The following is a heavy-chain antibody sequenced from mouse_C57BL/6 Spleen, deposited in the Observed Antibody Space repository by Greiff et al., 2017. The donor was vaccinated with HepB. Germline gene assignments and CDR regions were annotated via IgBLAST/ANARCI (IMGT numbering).Heavy chain of an antibody. J-gene: IGHJ2*01. V-gene: IGHV6-3*01. D-gene: IGHD2-5*01. CDR3: TTLYSNYDY. CDR2: IRLKSDNYAT. Sequence: EVKLMESGGGLVQPGGSMKLSCVASGFTFSNYWMNWVRQSPEKGLEWVAQIRLKSDNYATHYAESVKGRFTISRDDSKSSVYLQMNNLRAEDTGIYYCTTLYSNYDYWGQGTTLTVSS. CDR1: GFTFSNYW.